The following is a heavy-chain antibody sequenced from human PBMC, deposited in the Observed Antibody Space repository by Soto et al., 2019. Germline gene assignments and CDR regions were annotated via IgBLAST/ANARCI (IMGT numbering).Heavy chain of an antibody. V-gene: IGHV3-7*04. D-gene: IGHD3-22*01. Sequence: PGGSLRLSCAASGFTFSSHWMSWVRQAPGKGQEWVANIKPDGSEKWYVDSVKGRFTISRDNAKNSLYLQMNSLRAEDTAVYYCARGDYYDSSGPFSDAFDIWGQGTTVTVSS. J-gene: IGHJ3*02. CDR3: ARGDYYDSSGPFSDAFDI. CDR2: IKPDGSEK. CDR1: GFTFSSHW.